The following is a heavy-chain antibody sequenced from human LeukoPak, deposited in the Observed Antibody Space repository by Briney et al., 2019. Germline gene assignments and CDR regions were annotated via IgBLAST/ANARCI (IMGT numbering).Heavy chain of an antibody. Sequence: ASVKVSCKASGYTFIRYAISWLRQVPRQGLEWMGWINMYTANPAYAQGFTERFVFSLDPSVSTAYLEISNLKAEDTAVYYCARHDNDDDFDYWGQGTLVTVSS. J-gene: IGHJ4*02. CDR2: INMYTANP. D-gene: IGHD3-16*01. CDR1: GYTFIRYA. V-gene: IGHV7-4-1*02. CDR3: ARHDNDDDFDY.